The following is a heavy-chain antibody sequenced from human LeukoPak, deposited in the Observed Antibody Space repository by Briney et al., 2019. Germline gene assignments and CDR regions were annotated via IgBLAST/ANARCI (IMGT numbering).Heavy chain of an antibody. Sequence: PGGSLRLSCSASGFTFITYAMHWVRQAPGKGLEYVSVISSNGGSTYYADSVKGRFTISRDDSKSTLYLRMNSLRDGDTAIYYCAKETEYSSGWWDYWGQGTLVTVSS. D-gene: IGHD6-19*01. CDR2: ISSNGGST. CDR3: AKETEYSSGWWDY. V-gene: IGHV3-64*04. J-gene: IGHJ4*02. CDR1: GFTFITYA.